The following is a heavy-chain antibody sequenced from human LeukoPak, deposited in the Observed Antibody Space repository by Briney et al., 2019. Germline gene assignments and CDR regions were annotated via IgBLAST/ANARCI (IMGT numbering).Heavy chain of an antibody. D-gene: IGHD6-13*01. Sequence: GGSLRLSCAASGFMLSSTWMHWVRQAPGKGLVWVSRINSDATSTSYADSVRGRFTISRDDAKNTMYLQMNSLRAEDTAMYYCVRGPPGYSGSWHAYWGQGTLVTVSS. V-gene: IGHV3-74*01. CDR1: GFMLSSTW. J-gene: IGHJ4*02. CDR3: VRGPPGYSGSWHAY. CDR2: INSDATST.